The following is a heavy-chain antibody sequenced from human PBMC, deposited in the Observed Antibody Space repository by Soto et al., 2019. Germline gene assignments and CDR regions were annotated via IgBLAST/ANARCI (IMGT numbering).Heavy chain of an antibody. CDR3: AKDQASGQGSFDS. CDR1: GFTFSSYA. V-gene: IGHV3-30*18. J-gene: IGHJ4*03. Sequence: GGSLRLSCAASGFTFSSYAMSWVRQAPGRGLEWVALISYDGSNQYYADSVKGRFTISRDNSKNTLFLQMNSLRADDTAVYYCAKDQASGQGSFDSWGQGTLVTVSS. CDR2: ISYDGSNQ.